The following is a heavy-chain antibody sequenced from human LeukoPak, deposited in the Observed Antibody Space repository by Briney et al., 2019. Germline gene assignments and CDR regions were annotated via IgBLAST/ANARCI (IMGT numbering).Heavy chain of an antibody. CDR3: ARAGLRNYYYDSSGYYNDY. Sequence: PSETLSLTCTVSGGSISKYYWSWIRQPAGKGLEWIGRIFASGSTNYNPSLKSRVTISVDTSKNQFSLKLSSVTAADTAVYYCARAGLRNYYYDSSGYYNDYWGQGTLVTVTS. CDR1: GGSISKYY. D-gene: IGHD3-22*01. V-gene: IGHV4-4*07. CDR2: IFASGST. J-gene: IGHJ4*02.